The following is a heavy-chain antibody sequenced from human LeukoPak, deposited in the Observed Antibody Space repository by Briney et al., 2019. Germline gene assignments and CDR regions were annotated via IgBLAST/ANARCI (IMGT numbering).Heavy chain of an antibody. V-gene: IGHV1-18*01. CDR3: ACWTHSKGYFYFDY. CDR2: ISAYNGNT. CDR1: GYTFTSYG. J-gene: IGHJ4*02. D-gene: IGHD3/OR15-3a*01. Sequence: ASVKVSCKASGYTFTSYGISWVRQAPGQGLEWMGWISAYNGNTNYAQKLQGRVTMTTDTSTSTAYMELRSLRSDDTAVYYCACWTHSKGYFYFDYWGQGTLVTVSS.